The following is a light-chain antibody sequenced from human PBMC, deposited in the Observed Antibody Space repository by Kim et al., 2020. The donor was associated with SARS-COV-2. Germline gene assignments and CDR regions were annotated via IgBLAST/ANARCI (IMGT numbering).Light chain of an antibody. CDR2: EDS. J-gene: IGLJ2*01. V-gene: IGLV3-21*03. CDR3: QVWDSSSDQGV. CDR1: NSGSKS. Sequence: AAGKRARISSGGNNSGSKSEHWYQQKPGQAPVLVVDEDSDRQSGIAERFCGSNSGKTDTLTISRGEAGDEADYDCQVWDSSSDQGVFGGGTQLTVL.